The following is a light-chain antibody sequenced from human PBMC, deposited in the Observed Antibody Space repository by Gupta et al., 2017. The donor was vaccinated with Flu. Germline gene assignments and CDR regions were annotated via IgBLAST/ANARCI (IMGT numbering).Light chain of an antibody. J-gene: IGLJ2*01. CDR2: GNT. Sequence: SGAPGQRVTNSCTGSSSNIGAYYDVHWYQQLPGTAPRLLIFGNTNRPSGVPDRFSGSKSGTSASLVITGLQAEDEADYYCQSFDSSLSGVLFGGGTKLTVL. V-gene: IGLV1-40*01. CDR1: SSNIGAYYD. CDR3: QSFDSSLSGVL.